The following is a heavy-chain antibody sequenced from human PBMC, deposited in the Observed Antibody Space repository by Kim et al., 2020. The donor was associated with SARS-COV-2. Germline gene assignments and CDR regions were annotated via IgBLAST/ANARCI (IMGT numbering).Heavy chain of an antibody. Sequence: NPSLKSRVTISVDTSKNQFSLKLSSVTAADTAVYYCARHPLSITLNWFDPWGQGTLVTVSS. D-gene: IGHD3-10*01. CDR3: ARHPLSITLNWFDP. J-gene: IGHJ5*02. V-gene: IGHV4-59*08.